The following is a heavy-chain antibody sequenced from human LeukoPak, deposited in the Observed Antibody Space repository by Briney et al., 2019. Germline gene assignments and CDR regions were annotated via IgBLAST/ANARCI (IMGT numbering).Heavy chain of an antibody. CDR1: GFTFSNYW. J-gene: IGHJ4*02. D-gene: IGHD5-24*01. V-gene: IGHV3-11*01. CDR2: ISSSGSTI. Sequence: GSLRLSCAGSGFTFSNYWMSWIRQAPGKGLEWVSYISSSGSTIYYADSVKGRFTISRDNAKNSLYLQMNSLRAEDTAVYYCAREEMATMSYWGQGTLVTVSS. CDR3: AREEMATMSY.